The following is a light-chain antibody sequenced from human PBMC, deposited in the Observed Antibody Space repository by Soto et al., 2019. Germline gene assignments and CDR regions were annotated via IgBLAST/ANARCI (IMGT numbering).Light chain of an antibody. V-gene: IGLV6-57*02. Sequence: NFMLTQPHSVSGSPGKTVTISCTGSGGSIATNYVQWYQQRPGSAPTTVIYDDYQRPSGVPDRFSGSIDSSTNSASLIISGLKTEDEADYYCQSYDTSNLVFGGGTKVTVL. CDR3: QSYDTSNLV. CDR2: DDY. CDR1: GGSIATNY. J-gene: IGLJ2*01.